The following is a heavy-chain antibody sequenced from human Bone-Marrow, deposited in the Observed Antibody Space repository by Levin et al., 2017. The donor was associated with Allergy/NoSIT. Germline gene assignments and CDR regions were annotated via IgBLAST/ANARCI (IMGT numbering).Heavy chain of an antibody. CDR1: GNTFTSYA. CDR3: ARDYYDFWSAYGGGFDP. Sequence: GESLKISCKASGNTFTSYALNWVRQAPGQGLEWMGRINTNTGNPTYAQGFTGRFVFSMDTSVSTAYLQISSLKAEDTAVYYCARDYYDFWSAYGGGFDPWGQGTLVTVSS. V-gene: IGHV7-4-1*02. J-gene: IGHJ5*02. CDR2: INTNTGNP. D-gene: IGHD3-3*01.